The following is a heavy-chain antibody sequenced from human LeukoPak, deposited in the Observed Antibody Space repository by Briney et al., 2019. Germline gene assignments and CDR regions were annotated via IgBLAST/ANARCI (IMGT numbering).Heavy chain of an antibody. CDR1: GFTISSYY. J-gene: IGHJ4*02. CDR2: IKQDGSEK. Sequence: PGGSLRLSCAASGFTISSYYMCCGRQAPGKGLEWVANIKQDGSEKYYVDSVKGRFTISRDNAKNSLYLQMNTLRAEDTAVYYCPRDVADPAYTGSYLDYRGQGTLVTVSS. V-gene: IGHV3-7*01. D-gene: IGHD1-26*01. CDR3: PRDVADPAYTGSYLDY.